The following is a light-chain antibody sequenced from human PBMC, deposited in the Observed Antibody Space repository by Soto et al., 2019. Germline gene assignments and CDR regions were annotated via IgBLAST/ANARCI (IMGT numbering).Light chain of an antibody. CDR1: SSDVGDNND. J-gene: IGLJ1*01. CDR3: SSYTSSSTLYV. V-gene: IGLV2-14*01. CDR2: DVT. Sequence: QSALTQPASVSGSPGQSITISCTGTSSDVGDNNDVSWYQQQPGQAPKLMIYDVTHRPSGISNRFSGSKSVNTASLNISGLQAEYEADYYCSSYTSSSTLYVFGTGTKLTV.